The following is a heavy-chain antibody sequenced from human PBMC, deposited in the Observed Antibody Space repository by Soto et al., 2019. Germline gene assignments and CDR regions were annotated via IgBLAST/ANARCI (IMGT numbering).Heavy chain of an antibody. CDR3: ARTLYCSSTSCYYGMDV. CDR2: VIPSFGTA. D-gene: IGHD2-2*01. CDR1: GGTFSSYA. Sequence: SVKVSCKASGGTFSSYAISWVRQAPGQGLEWMGGVIPSFGTANYAQKFQGRVTITADKSTSTAYMELSSLRSEDTAVYYCARTLYCSSTSCYYGMDVWGQGTTVPVSS. J-gene: IGHJ6*02. V-gene: IGHV1-69*06.